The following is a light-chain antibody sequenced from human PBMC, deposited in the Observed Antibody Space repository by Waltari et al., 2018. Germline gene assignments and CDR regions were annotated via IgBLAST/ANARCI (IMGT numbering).Light chain of an antibody. CDR2: DVR. CDR1: RSDVGRYDY. J-gene: IGLJ2*01. CDR3: ASYTYSSNVV. Sequence: QSALTQPASVSGSSGQSITISCTGSRSDVGRYDYVSWYQQLPGKAPKLILFDVRVRPSGVSNRFSGSKSGNTASLTISGLQAEDEADYYCASYTYSSNVVFGGGTKVTV. V-gene: IGLV2-14*03.